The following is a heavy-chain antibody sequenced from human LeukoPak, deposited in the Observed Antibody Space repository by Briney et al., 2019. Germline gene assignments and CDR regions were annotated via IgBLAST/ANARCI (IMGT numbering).Heavy chain of an antibody. CDR1: GFTFSNSD. D-gene: IGHD5-12*01. CDR2: IQTAGDT. CDR3: ARDSRPGYGGAHDI. V-gene: IGHV3-13*01. J-gene: IGHJ3*02. Sequence: GGSLRLSCAASGFTFSNSDMHWVRQVPGKGLEWVALIQTAGDTYYPASVKGRFTISRENAKNSFYLQMNSLRAEDTAVYYCARDSRPGYGGAHDIWGPGSMVTVSS.